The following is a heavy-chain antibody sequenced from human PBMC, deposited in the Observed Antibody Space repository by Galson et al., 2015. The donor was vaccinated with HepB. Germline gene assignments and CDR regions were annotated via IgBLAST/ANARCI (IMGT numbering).Heavy chain of an antibody. Sequence: SLRLSCAASGFTFSSYAMHWVRQAPGKGLEWVAVISYDGSNKYYADSVKGRFTISRDNSKNTLYLQMNSLRAEDTAVYYCARDGGSPNDAFDTWGQGTMVTVSS. D-gene: IGHD1-26*01. CDR3: ARDGGSPNDAFDT. CDR1: GFTFSSYA. CDR2: ISYDGSNK. V-gene: IGHV3-30*04. J-gene: IGHJ3*02.